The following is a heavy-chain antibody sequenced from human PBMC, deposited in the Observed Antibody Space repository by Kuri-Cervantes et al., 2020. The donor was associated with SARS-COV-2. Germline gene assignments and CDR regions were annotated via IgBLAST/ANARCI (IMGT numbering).Heavy chain of an antibody. V-gene: IGHV1-46*01. D-gene: IGHD7-27*01. CDR2: INPSGGST. J-gene: IGHJ6*03. CDR1: GYTFTSYY. Sequence: SVTVSCKASGYTFTSYYMHWVRQAPGQGLEWMGIINPSGGSTSYAQKFQGRVTMTRDTSTSTVYMELSSLRSDDTAVYYCAREKSSLGRNRYYYYYMDVGSKGATVTVSS. CDR3: AREKSSLGRNRYYYYYMDV.